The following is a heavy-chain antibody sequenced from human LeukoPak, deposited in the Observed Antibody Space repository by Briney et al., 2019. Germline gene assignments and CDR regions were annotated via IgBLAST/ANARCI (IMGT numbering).Heavy chain of an antibody. CDR2: ISTYNGNT. CDR3: ARGGVSNSWYSTPGY. D-gene: IGHD6-13*01. CDR1: GYTFTNYG. V-gene: IGHV1-18*01. Sequence: GASVKVSCKASGYTFTNYGLSWARQARGQGLEWMGWISTYNGNTNYAQKFQGRVTMTTDTSTSTGYMEMRSLRSDDTAVYYCARGGVSNSWYSTPGYWGQGTLVTVSS. J-gene: IGHJ4*02.